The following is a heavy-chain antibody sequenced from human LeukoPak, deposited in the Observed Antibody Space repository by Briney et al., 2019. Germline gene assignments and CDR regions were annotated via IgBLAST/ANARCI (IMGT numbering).Heavy chain of an antibody. CDR1: GFSFDGYG. V-gene: IGHV3-20*04. CDR2: INYNGANT. CDR3: VRYDFWSGAKGGDY. J-gene: IGHJ4*02. D-gene: IGHD3-3*01. Sequence: PGGSLRLSCVASGFSFDGYGMSWVRQAPEKGLEWVSSINYNGANTAYVDSVKGRFTISRDNAKNSLYLQMNSLRAEDTALYYCVRYDFWSGAKGGDYWGQGTLVTVSS.